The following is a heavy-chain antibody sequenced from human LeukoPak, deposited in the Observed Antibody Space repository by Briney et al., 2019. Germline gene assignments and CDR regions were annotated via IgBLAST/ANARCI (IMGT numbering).Heavy chain of an antibody. CDR1: GGSFSGYY. J-gene: IGHJ5*02. Sequence: SQTLSLTCAVYGGSFSGYYSSWIRHPPQEGLGWSGEINHSGSTNYNPSLKSRVTISVDTSKNQFSLKLSSVTAADTAVYYCARGSSAMVRGALPKGWFDPWGQGTLVTVSS. CDR2: INHSGST. V-gene: IGHV4-34*01. D-gene: IGHD3-10*01. CDR3: ARGSSAMVRGALPKGWFDP.